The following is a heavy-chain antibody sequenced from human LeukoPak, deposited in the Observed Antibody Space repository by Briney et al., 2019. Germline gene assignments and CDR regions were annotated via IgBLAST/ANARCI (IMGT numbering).Heavy chain of an antibody. CDR3: ARDYAGYSGYWNYYYYYMDV. V-gene: IGHV3-11*04. Sequence: GGSLRLSCAASGFTFSDYYMSWIRQAPGKGLEWVSYISSSGSTIYYADSVKGRFTISRDNAKNSLYLQMNSLRAEDTAVYYCARDYAGYSGYWNYYYYYMDVWGKGTTVTVSS. CDR1: GFTFSDYY. D-gene: IGHD5-12*01. J-gene: IGHJ6*03. CDR2: ISSSGSTI.